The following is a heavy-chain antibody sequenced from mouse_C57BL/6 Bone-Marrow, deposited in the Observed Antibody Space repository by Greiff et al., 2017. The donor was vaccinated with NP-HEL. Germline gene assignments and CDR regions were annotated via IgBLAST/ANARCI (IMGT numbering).Heavy chain of an antibody. Sequence: VQVVESGPGLVAPSQCLSLTCTVSGFTLNSYAISWVRQPPGKGLEWLGAIWTGGGTTYNPALKSRLSISKDNSKSQVFLKMNSLQTDDTAMYYCARASLPVYAMDYWGQGTSVTVSS. CDR1: GFTLNSYA. CDR2: IWTGGGT. J-gene: IGHJ4*01. CDR3: ARASLPVYAMDY. V-gene: IGHV2-9-1*01. D-gene: IGHD6-1*01.